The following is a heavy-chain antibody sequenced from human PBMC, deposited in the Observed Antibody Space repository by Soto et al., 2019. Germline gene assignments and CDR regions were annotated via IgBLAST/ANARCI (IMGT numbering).Heavy chain of an antibody. Sequence: GGSLRLSCAASGFTFSNAWMGWVRQAPGRGLEWVGRIETTAEGGTPAYAAPVKGRFTISRDDSQNALFLQMDSLRTEDTAVYYCVTVSGPSDSRWAYWGQGTLVTVSS. D-gene: IGHD2-15*01. J-gene: IGHJ4*02. CDR2: IETTAEGGTP. CDR1: GFTFSNAW. V-gene: IGHV3-15*04. CDR3: VTVSGPSDSRWAY.